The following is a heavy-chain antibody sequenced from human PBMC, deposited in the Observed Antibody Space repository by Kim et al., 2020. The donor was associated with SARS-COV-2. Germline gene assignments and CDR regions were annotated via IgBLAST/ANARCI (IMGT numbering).Heavy chain of an antibody. V-gene: IGHV3-23*01. Sequence: YDADSVKGRFTISRDNSKNTLYLQMNSLRAEDTAVYYCAKEEQQLYYFDYWGQGTLVTVSS. D-gene: IGHD6-13*01. J-gene: IGHJ4*02. CDR3: AKEEQQLYYFDY.